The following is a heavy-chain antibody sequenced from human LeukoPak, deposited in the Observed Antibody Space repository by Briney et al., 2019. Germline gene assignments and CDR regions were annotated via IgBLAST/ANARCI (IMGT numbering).Heavy chain of an antibody. J-gene: IGHJ4*02. V-gene: IGHV4-39*07. Sequence: SETLSLTCTVSGGSISRSSYYWGWIRQPPGKGLEWIGSIYYSGSTYYTPSLKSRVTISVDTSKNQFSLKLSSVTAADTAVYYCARLTSGYGDYSFDYWGQGTLVTVSS. D-gene: IGHD4-17*01. CDR1: GGSISRSSYY. CDR3: ARLTSGYGDYSFDY. CDR2: IYYSGST.